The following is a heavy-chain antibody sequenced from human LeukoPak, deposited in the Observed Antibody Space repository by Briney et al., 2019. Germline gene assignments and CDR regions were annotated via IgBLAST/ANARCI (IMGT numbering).Heavy chain of an antibody. CDR3: ARVSGPYYYYYYMGV. D-gene: IGHD2/OR15-2a*01. V-gene: IGHV4-59*12. CDR1: GGSISSYY. CDR2: IYYSGST. Sequence: SETLSLTCTVSGGSISSYYWSWIRQPPGKGLEWIGYIYYSGSTNYNPSLKSRVTISVDTSKNQFSLKLSSVTAADTAVYYCARVSGPYYYYYYMGVWGKGTTVTVSS. J-gene: IGHJ6*03.